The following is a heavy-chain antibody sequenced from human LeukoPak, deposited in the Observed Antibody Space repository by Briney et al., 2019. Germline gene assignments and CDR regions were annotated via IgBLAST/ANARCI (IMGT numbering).Heavy chain of an antibody. D-gene: IGHD3-22*01. J-gene: IGHJ6*03. CDR2: IYVTGST. Sequence: SETLSLTCTVSGASISSYYWSWIRQPAGKALEWIGRIYVTGSTTYNPSLESRVTISVDTSKNQFSLKLSSVTAADTAVYYCARDAYYYDSSGPTYYYYYMDVWGKGTTVTISS. CDR1: GASISSYY. CDR3: ARDAYYYDSSGPTYYYYYMDV. V-gene: IGHV4-4*07.